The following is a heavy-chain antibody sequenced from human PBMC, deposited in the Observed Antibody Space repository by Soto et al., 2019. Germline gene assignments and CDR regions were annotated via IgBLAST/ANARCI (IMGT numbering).Heavy chain of an antibody. CDR1: GFSFTTDGMG. CDR2: IYWDDDK. J-gene: IGHJ4*02. D-gene: IGHD6-13*01. Sequence: QITLKESGPTLVKPTQTLTLTCTFSGFSFTTDGMGVGWIRQPPGKALEWLALIYWDDDKRYSPSLKSRLTIKKEDSRKQVVLTLTNMDPADTETYYCAHLSWAASGTRYYFDYWGQGTLVTVSS. V-gene: IGHV2-5*02. CDR3: AHLSWAASGTRYYFDY.